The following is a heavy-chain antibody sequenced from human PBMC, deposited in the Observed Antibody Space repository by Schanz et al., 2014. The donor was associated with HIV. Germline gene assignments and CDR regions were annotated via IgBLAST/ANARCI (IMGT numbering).Heavy chain of an antibody. D-gene: IGHD4-4*01. V-gene: IGHV3-NL1*01. J-gene: IGHJ6*02. CDR1: GFTFSSYG. Sequence: QVQLVESGGGVVQPGRSLRLSCAASGFTFSSYGMHWVRQVPGKGLEWVSVVYIGDSTFYANSVKGRFTISRDNSKNTLFLQMNSLRAEDTAVYYCARVEGPPTFYYYYYGSDVWGQGTAVTVSS. CDR3: ARVEGPPTFYYYYYGSDV. CDR2: VYIGDST.